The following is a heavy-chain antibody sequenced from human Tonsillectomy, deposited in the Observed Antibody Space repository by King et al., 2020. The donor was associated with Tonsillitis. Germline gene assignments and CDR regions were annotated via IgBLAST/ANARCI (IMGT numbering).Heavy chain of an antibody. V-gene: IGHV4-34*01. CDR3: ARGVYCSGGSCYIGDRVDWFDP. CDR1: GGSFSGYY. J-gene: IGHJ5*02. Sequence: VQLQQWGAGLLKPSETLSLTCAVYGGSFSGYYWSWIRQPPGKGLEWIGEINHSGSTNYNPSLKSRVTISVDTSKNQFSLKLSSVTAADTAVYYCARGVYCSGGSCYIGDRVDWFDPWGQGTLVTVSS. CDR2: INHSGST. D-gene: IGHD2-15*01.